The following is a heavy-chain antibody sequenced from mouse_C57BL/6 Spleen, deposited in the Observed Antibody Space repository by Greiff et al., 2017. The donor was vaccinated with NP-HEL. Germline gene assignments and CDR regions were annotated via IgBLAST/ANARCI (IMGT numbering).Heavy chain of an antibody. D-gene: IGHD4-1*01. CDR2: IDPETGGT. CDR3: TSLTGTFAWFAY. V-gene: IGHV1-15*01. J-gene: IGHJ3*01. Sequence: VQRVESGAELVRPGASVTLSCKASGYTFTDYEMHWVKQTPVHGLEWIGAIDPETGGTAYKQKFKGKAILTADKSSSTAYMELRSLTSEDSAVYYCTSLTGTFAWFAYWGQGTLVTVSA. CDR1: GYTFTDYE.